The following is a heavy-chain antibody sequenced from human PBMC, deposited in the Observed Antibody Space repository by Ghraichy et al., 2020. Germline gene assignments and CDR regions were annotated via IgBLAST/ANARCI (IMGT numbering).Heavy chain of an antibody. Sequence: GGSLRLSCAASGFTFSNAWMSWVRQAPGKGLEWVGRIKSKTDGGTTDYAAPVKGRFTISRDDSKNTLYLQMNSLKTEDTAVYYCTTDLYDFWSGCWDYWGQGTLVTVSS. J-gene: IGHJ4*02. D-gene: IGHD3-3*01. V-gene: IGHV3-15*01. CDR1: GFTFSNAW. CDR2: IKSKTDGGTT. CDR3: TTDLYDFWSGCWDY.